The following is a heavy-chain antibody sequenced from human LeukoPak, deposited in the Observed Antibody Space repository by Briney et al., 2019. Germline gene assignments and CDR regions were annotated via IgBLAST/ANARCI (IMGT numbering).Heavy chain of an antibody. J-gene: IGHJ5*02. CDR1: GFTFSSYA. CDR2: ISGSGGST. V-gene: IGHV3-23*01. D-gene: IGHD6-13*01. Sequence: PGGSLRLSCAASGFTFSSYAMSWVRQAPGKGLEGVSAISGSGGSTYYADSVKGRFTISRDNSKNTLYLQMNSLRAEDTAVYYCAKALAAAGSRWFDPWGQGTLVTVSS. CDR3: AKALAAAGSRWFDP.